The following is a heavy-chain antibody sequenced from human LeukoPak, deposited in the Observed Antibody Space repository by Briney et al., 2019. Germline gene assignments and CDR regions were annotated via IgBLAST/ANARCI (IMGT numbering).Heavy chain of an antibody. Sequence: GGSLRLSCAVSGFTVSSTYMTWVRQAPGKGPEWVSLIYGQTVTTYADSVKGRFTISRDNSKNTVYLQINSLSAEDTAMYYCVRDKGLGPTERFDSWGQGTLVTVSS. CDR3: VRDKGLGPTERFDS. D-gene: IGHD1-26*01. J-gene: IGHJ4*02. V-gene: IGHV3-53*01. CDR2: IYGQTVT. CDR1: GFTVSSTY.